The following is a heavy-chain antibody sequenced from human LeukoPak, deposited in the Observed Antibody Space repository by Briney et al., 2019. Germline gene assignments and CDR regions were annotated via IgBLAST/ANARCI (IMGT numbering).Heavy chain of an antibody. Sequence: ASVKVSCKTSGYTFTDYYMHWVRQAPGQGLEWMGRINPNSGGTSYAQKFQGRVTMTRDTSISTVYMELSRLRSDDTAVYYCARTRNYGASMIVVVPAHWGQGTLVTVSS. D-gene: IGHD3-22*01. CDR3: ARTRNYGASMIVVVPAH. CDR2: INPNSGGT. CDR1: GYTFTDYY. J-gene: IGHJ4*02. V-gene: IGHV1-2*06.